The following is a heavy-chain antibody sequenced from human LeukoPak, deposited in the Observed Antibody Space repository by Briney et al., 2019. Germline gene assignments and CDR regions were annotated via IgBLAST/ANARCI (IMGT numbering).Heavy chain of an antibody. V-gene: IGHV1-69*06. Sequence: GASVKVSCKASGGTFSSYAISWVRQAPGQGLEWMGGIIPIFGTANYAQKFQGRVTITADKSTSTAYMELSSLRSEDTAVYYCASAGWLPAGDYFDYWGQGTLVTVSS. J-gene: IGHJ4*02. CDR3: ASAGWLPAGDYFDY. CDR2: IIPIFGTA. D-gene: IGHD5-12*01. CDR1: GGTFSSYA.